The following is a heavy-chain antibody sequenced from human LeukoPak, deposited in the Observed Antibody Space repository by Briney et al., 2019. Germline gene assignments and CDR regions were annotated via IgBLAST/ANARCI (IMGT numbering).Heavy chain of an antibody. CDR3: AKDRGLVGSTPSNFDY. J-gene: IGHJ4*02. D-gene: IGHD1-26*01. V-gene: IGHV3-23*01. CDR2: ISGSGGST. Sequence: GGSLRLSCAASGFTFSSNAMNWVRQAPGKGLEWVSGISGSGGSTYSADSEKGRFTISRDNSKKTVYLQMNSLRAEDTAVYYCAKDRGLVGSTPSNFDYWGQGTLVTVSS. CDR1: GFTFSSNA.